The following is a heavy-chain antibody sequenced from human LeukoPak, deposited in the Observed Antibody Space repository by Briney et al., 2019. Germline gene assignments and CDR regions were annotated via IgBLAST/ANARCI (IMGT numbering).Heavy chain of an antibody. V-gene: IGHV1-18*01. CDR2: ISAYNGNT. D-gene: IGHD4-11*01. Sequence: ASVKVSCKASGYTFTSYGISWVRQAPGQGLEWMGWISAYNGNTNYAQKFQGRVTITADESTSTAYMELSSLRSEDTAVYYCAFGVKRGTTVTHWGQGTLVTVSS. J-gene: IGHJ4*02. CDR1: GYTFTSYG. CDR3: AFGVKRGTTVTH.